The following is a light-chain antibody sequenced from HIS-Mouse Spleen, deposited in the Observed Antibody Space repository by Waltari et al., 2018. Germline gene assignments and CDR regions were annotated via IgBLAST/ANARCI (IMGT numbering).Light chain of an antibody. V-gene: IGLV2-14*03. CDR3: SSYTSSSTLGV. J-gene: IGLJ2*01. CDR1: SSDVGGYNY. Sequence: QPASVAGSPGQSITISCTGTSSDVGGYNYVSWYQQHPGKAPKLMIYDVSNRPSGVSNRFSGSKSGNTASLTISGLQAEDEADYYCSSYTSSSTLGVFGGGTKLTVL. CDR2: DVS.